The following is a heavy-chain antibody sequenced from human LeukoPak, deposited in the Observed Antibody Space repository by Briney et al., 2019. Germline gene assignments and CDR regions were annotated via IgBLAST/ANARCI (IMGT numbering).Heavy chain of an antibody. CDR3: ARNIFTIFGLGENYFDY. CDR2: ISAYNGNT. CDR1: GYTFTSYG. Sequence: GASVKVSCKASGYTFTSYGISWVRQAPGQGLEWMGWISAYNGNTNYAQKLQGRVTMTTDTSTSIAYMELRSLRSDDTAVYYCARNIFTIFGLGENYFDYWGQGTLVTVSS. D-gene: IGHD3-3*01. V-gene: IGHV1-18*01. J-gene: IGHJ4*02.